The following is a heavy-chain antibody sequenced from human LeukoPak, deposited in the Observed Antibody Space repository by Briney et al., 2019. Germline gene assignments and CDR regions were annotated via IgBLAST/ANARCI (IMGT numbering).Heavy chain of an antibody. CDR3: AKDTTTMTTPFDY. Sequence: GGSLRLSCAASGFTFSSYAMGWVRPGPGKGLEWVSAISGSGGSTYYAHSLKGRFTITRDNSNNTLYLQMSSLRAEDTAVYYCAKDTTTMTTPFDYWGQGTLVTVSS. V-gene: IGHV3-23*01. J-gene: IGHJ4*02. D-gene: IGHD4-17*01. CDR1: GFTFSSYA. CDR2: ISGSGGST.